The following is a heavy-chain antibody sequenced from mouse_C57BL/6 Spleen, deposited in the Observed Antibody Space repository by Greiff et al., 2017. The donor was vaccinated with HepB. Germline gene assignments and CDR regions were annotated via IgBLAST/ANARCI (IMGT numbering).Heavy chain of an antibody. Sequence: EVQVVESGGGLVKPGGSLKLSCAASGFTFSSYTMSWVRQTPGKGLEWVATISGGGGNTYYPDSVKGRCTISRDKAKNTLYLQMSSLRSEDTALYDCAREGESWLAYWGQGTLVTVSA. J-gene: IGHJ3*01. CDR2: ISGGGGNT. CDR3: AREGESWLAY. CDR1: GFTFSSYT. V-gene: IGHV5-9*01.